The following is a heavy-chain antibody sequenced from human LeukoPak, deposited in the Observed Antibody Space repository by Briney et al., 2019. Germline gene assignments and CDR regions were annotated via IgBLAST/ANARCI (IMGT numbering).Heavy chain of an antibody. V-gene: IGHV4-59*08. CDR2: ISYSGYT. CDR3: ARRRQMSSGVSGSWLDP. J-gene: IGHJ5*02. CDR1: GDSISSYY. Sequence: SETLSLTCTVSGDSISSYYWNWIRQPLGKGLEWIGHISYSGYTYYNPSLNSRVTISVDTSKNQFSLKLTSVTAADTAVYFCARRRQMSSGVSGSWLDPWGQGALVTVSS. D-gene: IGHD1-14*01.